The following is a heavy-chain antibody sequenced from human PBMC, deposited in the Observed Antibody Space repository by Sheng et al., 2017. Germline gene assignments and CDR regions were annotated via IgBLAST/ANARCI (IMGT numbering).Heavy chain of an antibody. J-gene: IGHJ3*02. CDR2: ISSSGNTI. CDR1: GFTFSDYY. Sequence: QVQLVESGGGLVKSGGSLRLSCAASGFTFSDYYMSWIRQAPGKGLEWVSYISSSGNTIYYADSVKGRFTISRDNAKNSLYLSMNSLRADDTALYYCARDFDYAIITGAFEIWGLGTMVTVS. CDR3: ARDFDYAIITGAFEI. V-gene: IGHV3-11*04. D-gene: IGHD3-9*01.